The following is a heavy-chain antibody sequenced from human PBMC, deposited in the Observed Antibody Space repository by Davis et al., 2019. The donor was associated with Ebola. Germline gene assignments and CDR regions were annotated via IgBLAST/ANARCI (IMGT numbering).Heavy chain of an antibody. D-gene: IGHD1-26*01. Sequence: PGGSLRLSCNGSGYTFTSYWIGWVRQMPGKGLEWMGIIYPSDTDTRYSPSFQGQVTISADNSISTAYLQWSRLKASDTAMYYCSRQGAPYSAPDNWGQGTLVTVSS. CDR3: SRQGAPYSAPDN. V-gene: IGHV5-51*01. CDR2: IYPSDTDT. J-gene: IGHJ4*02. CDR1: GYTFTSYW.